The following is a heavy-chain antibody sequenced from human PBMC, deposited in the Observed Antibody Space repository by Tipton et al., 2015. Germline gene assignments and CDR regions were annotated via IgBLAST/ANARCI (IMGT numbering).Heavy chain of an antibody. CDR1: GGSVSSGTSYH. CDR3: ARDLEHGMDV. Sequence: TLSLTCTVSGGSVSSGTSYHWSWIRQPPGKGLEWIGNINYSDGSNYTPSLKGRVTISVDTSKNQFSLMLRSVTAADTAVYFCARDLEHGMDVWGQGTTVTVS. J-gene: IGHJ6*02. CDR2: INYSDGS. V-gene: IGHV4-61*01.